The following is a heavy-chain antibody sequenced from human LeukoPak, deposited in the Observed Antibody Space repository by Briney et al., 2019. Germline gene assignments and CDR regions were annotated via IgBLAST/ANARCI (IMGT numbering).Heavy chain of an antibody. CDR3: AKDQLWFGESNFDY. D-gene: IGHD3-10*01. J-gene: IGHJ4*02. CDR1: GITFSRYC. Sequence: GGSLRVSCADSGITFSRYCMTWVRQAPGKGLEWVANIKQDGSEKYYVDSVKGRFTISRDNSKNTLYLQMNSLRAEDTAVYYCAKDQLWFGESNFDYWGQGTLVTVSS. V-gene: IGHV3-7*01. CDR2: IKQDGSEK.